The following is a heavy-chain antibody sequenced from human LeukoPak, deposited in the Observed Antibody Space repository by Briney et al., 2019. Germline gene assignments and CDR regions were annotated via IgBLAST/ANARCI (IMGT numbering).Heavy chain of an antibody. CDR3: ARAGLRYFDWSATLDY. V-gene: IGHV4-34*01. Sequence: PSETLSLTCAVYGGSFSGYYWSWIRQPPGKGLEWIGEINHSGSTNYNPSLKSRVTISVDTSKNQFSLKLSSVTAADTAVYYCARAGLRYFDWSATLDYWGQGTLVTVSS. D-gene: IGHD3-9*01. CDR2: INHSGST. J-gene: IGHJ4*02. CDR1: GGSFSGYY.